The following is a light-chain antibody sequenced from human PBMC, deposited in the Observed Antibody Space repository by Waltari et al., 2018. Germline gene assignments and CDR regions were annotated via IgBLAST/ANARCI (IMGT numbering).Light chain of an antibody. Sequence: QSTLTQPPSMSGAPGQRVTISCTGSSSNIGAGHDVHWYQVFPGTAPKLLIYGNNNRPSGVPDRFSGSKSDTSASLAIGGLQAEDEADYYCQSFDIRLSGGVVFGGGTKVTVL. CDR3: QSFDIRLSGGVV. J-gene: IGLJ3*02. CDR2: GNN. CDR1: SSNIGAGHD. V-gene: IGLV1-40*01.